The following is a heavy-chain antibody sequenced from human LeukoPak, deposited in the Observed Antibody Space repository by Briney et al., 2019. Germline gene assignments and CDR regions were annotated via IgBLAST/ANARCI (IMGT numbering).Heavy chain of an antibody. CDR1: GYTFTGYY. V-gene: IGHV1-2*02. D-gene: IGHD6-13*01. Sequence: ASVKVSCKASGYTFTGYYMHWVRQAPGRGLEWMGWINPNSGGTNYAQKFQGRVTMTRDTSISTAYMELSRLRSDDTAVYYCARGHSSSWYSPDQDSYFDYWGQGTLVTVSS. CDR2: INPNSGGT. CDR3: ARGHSSSWYSPDQDSYFDY. J-gene: IGHJ4*02.